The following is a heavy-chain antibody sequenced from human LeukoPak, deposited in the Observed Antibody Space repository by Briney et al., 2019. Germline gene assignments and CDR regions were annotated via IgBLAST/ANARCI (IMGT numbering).Heavy chain of an antibody. CDR1: GFTFSDYY. CDR3: ARDRTGNDY. V-gene: IGHV3-69-1*01. J-gene: IGHJ4*02. D-gene: IGHD1-1*01. Sequence: KPGGSLRLSCAASGFTFSDYYMTWIRQAPGKGLEWVSYISSGSTMYYADSVKGRFTISKDNSKNSLYLQMNSLRAEDTAVYYCARDRTGNDYWGQGALVTVSS. CDR2: ISSGSTM.